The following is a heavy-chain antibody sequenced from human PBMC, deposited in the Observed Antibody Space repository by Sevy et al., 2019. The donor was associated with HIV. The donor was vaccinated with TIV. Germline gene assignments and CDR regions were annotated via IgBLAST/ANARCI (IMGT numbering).Heavy chain of an antibody. V-gene: IGHV3-23*01. J-gene: IGHJ4*02. CDR3: AKDAGYSYGYF. CDR2: ISGNGSST. Sequence: GGSLRLSCAASGFTFSSYAMSWVRQAPGKGLEWVSNISGNGSSTYYGDSVKGRFTISRDNSKNTLYLQMNSLRAVDTAGYYCAKDAGYSYGYFWGQGTLVTVSS. D-gene: IGHD5-18*01. CDR1: GFTFSSYA.